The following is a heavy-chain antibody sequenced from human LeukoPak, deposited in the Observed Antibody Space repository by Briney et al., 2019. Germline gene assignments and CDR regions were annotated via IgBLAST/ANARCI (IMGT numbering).Heavy chain of an antibody. CDR1: GGSISSYY. CDR2: IYTSGST. CDR3: ARMGEYYDILTGYYNVAGFDY. V-gene: IGHV4-4*07. J-gene: IGHJ4*02. Sequence: SETLSLTCTVSGGSISSYYWSWIRQPAGKGLEWIGRIYTSGSTNYNPSLKSRVTVSVDTSKNQFSLKLSSVTAADTAVYYCARMGEYYDILTGYYNVAGFDYWGQGTLVTVSS. D-gene: IGHD3-9*01.